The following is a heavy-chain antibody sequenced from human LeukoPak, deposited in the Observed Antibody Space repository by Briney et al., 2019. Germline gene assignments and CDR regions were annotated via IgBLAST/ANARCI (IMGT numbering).Heavy chain of an antibody. CDR3: ATERQGAFDI. J-gene: IGHJ3*02. CDR2: MNPNSGNT. V-gene: IGHV1-8*01. Sequence: ASVKVSCKASGYTFTSYDINWVRQATGQGLEWMGWMNPNSGNTGYAHKFQGRVTMTRNTSISTAYMELSSLRSEDTAVYYCATERQGAFDIWGQGTMVTVSS. CDR1: GYTFTSYD.